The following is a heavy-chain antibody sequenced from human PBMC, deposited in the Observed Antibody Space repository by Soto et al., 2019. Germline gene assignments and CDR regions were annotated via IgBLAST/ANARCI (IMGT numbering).Heavy chain of an antibody. J-gene: IGHJ5*02. CDR3: ARDSPPFDP. CDR1: GYTFSSYG. Sequence: QVQLVQSGAEVKKPGASVKVSCKASGYTFSSYGISWVRQAPGQGLEWMGWIRAYNGNTNYAQKLQGRVTMTTDTSTTTASLELRSLRSDDTAVYYCARDSPPFDPWGQGTLVTVSS. V-gene: IGHV1-18*01. CDR2: IRAYNGNT.